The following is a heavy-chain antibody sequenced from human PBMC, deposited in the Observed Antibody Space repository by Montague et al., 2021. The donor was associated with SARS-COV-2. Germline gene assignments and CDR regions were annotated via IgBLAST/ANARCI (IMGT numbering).Heavy chain of an antibody. Sequence: SETLSLTCTVSGGSISSSSHYWGWIRQPPGKGLEWIGSIYYSGSTYYXPSLKSRVTISVDTSKNQFSLKLSSVTAADTAVYYCARVGRQQLVRLSGMDVWGQGTTVTVSS. J-gene: IGHJ6*02. CDR3: ARVGRQQLVRLSGMDV. D-gene: IGHD6-13*01. V-gene: IGHV4-39*07. CDR2: IYYSGST. CDR1: GGSISSSSHY.